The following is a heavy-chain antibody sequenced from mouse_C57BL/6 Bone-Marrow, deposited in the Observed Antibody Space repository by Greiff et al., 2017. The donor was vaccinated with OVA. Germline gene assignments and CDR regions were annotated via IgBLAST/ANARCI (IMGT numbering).Heavy chain of an antibody. CDR2: IYPRSGNT. CDR3: AGGYYGSPWYFDV. J-gene: IGHJ1*03. V-gene: IGHV1-81*01. CDR1: GYTFTSYG. D-gene: IGHD1-1*01. Sequence: QVQLQQSGAELARPGASVKLSCKASGYTFTSYGISWVKQRTGQGLEWIGEIYPRSGNTYYNEKFKGKATLTADKSSSTAYMELRSLTSEDSAVYFCAGGYYGSPWYFDVWGTGTTVTVSS.